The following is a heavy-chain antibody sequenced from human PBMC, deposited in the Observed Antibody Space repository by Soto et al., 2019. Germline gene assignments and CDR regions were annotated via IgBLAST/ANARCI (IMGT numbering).Heavy chain of an antibody. V-gene: IGHV1-8*01. CDR3: ARRNAQLYAFDI. CDR1: GYTFTSYD. D-gene: IGHD1-1*01. J-gene: IGHJ3*02. Sequence: ASVKVSCKASGYTFTSYDINWVRQATGQGLEWMGWMNPNSGNTGYAQKFQGRVTMTRNTSISTAYMELSSLRSEDTAVYYCARRNAQLYAFDIWGQGTMVNVSS. CDR2: MNPNSGNT.